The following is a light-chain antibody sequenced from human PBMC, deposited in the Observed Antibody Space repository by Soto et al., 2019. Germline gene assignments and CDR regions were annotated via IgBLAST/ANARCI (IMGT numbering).Light chain of an antibody. CDR3: QQSNSTPPT. CDR1: QSIGRY. Sequence: DIQMTQSPSSLSASVGDRVTITCRASQSIGRYFDWYQQKPGKAPKLLIYAASSLQSGVSSSFSGSGSGTDFTLTISSLQPEDFATYYCQQSNSTPPTVGQGTKVDSK. J-gene: IGKJ1*01. CDR2: AAS. V-gene: IGKV1-39*01.